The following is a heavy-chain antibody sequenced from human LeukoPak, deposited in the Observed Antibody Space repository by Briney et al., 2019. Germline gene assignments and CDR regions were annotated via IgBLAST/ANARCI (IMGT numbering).Heavy chain of an antibody. CDR1: GFTFSSYS. CDR3: ARAQAGAVLYFDY. CDR2: ISSSSSYI. D-gene: IGHD3-3*01. Sequence: PGGSLRLSCAASGFTFSSYSMNWVRQAPGKGLEWVSSISSSSSYIYYADSVKGRFIISRDNAKNSLYLQMNSLRAEDTAVYYCARAQAGAVLYFDYWGQGTLVTVSS. J-gene: IGHJ4*02. V-gene: IGHV3-21*04.